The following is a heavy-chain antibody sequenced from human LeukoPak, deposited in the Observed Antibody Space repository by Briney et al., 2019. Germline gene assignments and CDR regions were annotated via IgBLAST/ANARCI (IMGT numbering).Heavy chain of an antibody. D-gene: IGHD3-3*01. Sequence: GGSLRLSCAASGFTFSSYAMSWVRQAPGKGLEWVSAISGSGGSTYYADSEKGRFTISRDNSKNTLYLQMNSLRAEDTAVYYCAKTRLDNYDFWSGYYTLDYWGQGTLVTVSS. CDR3: AKTRLDNYDFWSGYYTLDY. CDR1: GFTFSSYA. V-gene: IGHV3-23*01. CDR2: ISGSGGST. J-gene: IGHJ4*02.